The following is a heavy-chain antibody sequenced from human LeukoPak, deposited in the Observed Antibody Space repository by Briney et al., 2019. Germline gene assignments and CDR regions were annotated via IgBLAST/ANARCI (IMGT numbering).Heavy chain of an antibody. CDR2: ISTYNANT. V-gene: IGHV1-18*01. J-gene: IGHJ4*02. CDR1: GYSFTSFV. Sequence: GASVKVSCKASGYSFTSFVISWVRQAPGQGLEWMGWISTYNANTNYAQKYQGRVTMTTDTSTSTAYMELRSLRSDDTAVYFCARVFSFGDYIWGSYRYYFDYWGQGTLVTVSS. CDR3: ARVFSFGDYIWGSYRYYFDY. D-gene: IGHD3-16*02.